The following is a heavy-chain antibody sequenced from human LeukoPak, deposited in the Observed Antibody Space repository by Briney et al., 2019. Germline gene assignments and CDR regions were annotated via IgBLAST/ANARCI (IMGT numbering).Heavy chain of an antibody. V-gene: IGHV4-30-4*01. D-gene: IGHD2-21*01. Sequence: SQTLSLTCTVSGGSISSGDYYWSWIRQPPGKGLGWIGYIYYSGSTYYSPSLKSRVTISVDTSKNQFSLKLSSVTAADTAVYYCARNPGLWWGDFDYWGQGTLVTVSS. CDR2: IYYSGST. CDR1: GGSISSGDYY. J-gene: IGHJ4*02. CDR3: ARNPGLWWGDFDY.